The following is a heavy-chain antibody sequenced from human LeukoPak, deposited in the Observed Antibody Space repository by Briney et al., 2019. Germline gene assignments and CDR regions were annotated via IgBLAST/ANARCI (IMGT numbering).Heavy chain of an antibody. CDR2: INAGNGNT. Sequence: WASVKVSCKASGYTFTNYAIHWVRQAPGQRLEWMGWINAGNGNTKYSHNFQGRVTITRDTSASTAYMELNSLRSEDTAVYYCATRTITYGSVWYSAYFDYWGQGTLVTVSS. CDR3: ATRTITYGSVWYSAYFDY. V-gene: IGHV1-3*01. CDR1: GYTFTNYA. D-gene: IGHD6-19*01. J-gene: IGHJ4*02.